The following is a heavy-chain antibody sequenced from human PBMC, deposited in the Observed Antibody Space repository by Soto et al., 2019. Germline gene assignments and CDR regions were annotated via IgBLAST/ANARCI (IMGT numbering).Heavy chain of an antibody. D-gene: IGHD5-12*01. Sequence: SETLSLTCTVSGGSIRTGDFYWSWISEHPGKELEWIGDINYSGSTFYSPSLKRRVTISLTTPKNKFTMRQGRAKAADTAEDYCASKDGYKRTYWGQGTQVTVSS. CDR3: ASKDGYKRTY. CDR1: GGSIRTGDFY. V-gene: IGHV4-30-4*01. CDR2: INYSGST. J-gene: IGHJ4*02.